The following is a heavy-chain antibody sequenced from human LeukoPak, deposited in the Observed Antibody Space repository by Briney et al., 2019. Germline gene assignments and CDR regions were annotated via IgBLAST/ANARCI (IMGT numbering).Heavy chain of an antibody. J-gene: IGHJ4*02. Sequence: PGRSLRLSCAASGXPFSSYVMHWLRQAPGKGLEWVAVIWFDGGKIYYADSVKGRFTISRDNSKSTLYLQMNSLRAEDTAVYHCVRDFANIRGGGYFDNWGQGTLVTVSS. CDR1: GXPFSSYV. CDR3: VRDFANIRGGGYFDN. D-gene: IGHD2/OR15-2a*01. V-gene: IGHV3-33*01. CDR2: IWFDGGKI.